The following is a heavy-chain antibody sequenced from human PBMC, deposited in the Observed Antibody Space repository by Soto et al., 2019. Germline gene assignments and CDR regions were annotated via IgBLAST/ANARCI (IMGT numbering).Heavy chain of an antibody. D-gene: IGHD6-19*01. CDR3: ARAGGGWHDH. V-gene: IGHV1-18*01. J-gene: IGHJ1*01. CDR1: GYTFPSYG. Sequence: QVHLVQSGAEVKKPGASVKVSCKASGYTFPSYGISWIRQAPGQGLVWMGWISAHNGHTKYTQNFQGRVTMTTDISTSTANMELRGLRSDDPAVYYCARAGGGWHDHWGQGTLATVSS. CDR2: ISAHNGHT.